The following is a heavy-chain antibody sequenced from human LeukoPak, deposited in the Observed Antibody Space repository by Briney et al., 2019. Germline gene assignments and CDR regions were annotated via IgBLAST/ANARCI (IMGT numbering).Heavy chain of an antibody. CDR3: ARDGVTSSVDY. CDR2: IKEDGSRK. D-gene: IGHD2-21*02. J-gene: IGHJ4*02. Sequence: GGSLGLSCAASGFTFNNYWMSWVRQAPGKGREWLANIKEDGSRKYYVDSVKGRFTISRDNAKKSLFLQMNSLRAEDTGVYYCARDGVTSSVDYWGQGTLVTVSS. V-gene: IGHV3-7*01. CDR1: GFTFNNYW.